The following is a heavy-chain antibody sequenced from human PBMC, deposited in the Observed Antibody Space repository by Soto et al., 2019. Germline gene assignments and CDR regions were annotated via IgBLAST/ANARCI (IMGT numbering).Heavy chain of an antibody. CDR1: GGSISSGGYY. V-gene: IGHV4-31*03. J-gene: IGHJ4*02. D-gene: IGHD3-16*01. CDR3: ARVPRGRDTGRFDY. Sequence: SETLSLTCTVSGGSISSGGYYWSWIRQHPGKGLEWIGYIYYSGSTYYNPSLKSRVTISVDTSKNQFSLKLSSVTAADTAVYYCARVPRGRDTGRFDYWGQGTLVTVSS. CDR2: IYYSGST.